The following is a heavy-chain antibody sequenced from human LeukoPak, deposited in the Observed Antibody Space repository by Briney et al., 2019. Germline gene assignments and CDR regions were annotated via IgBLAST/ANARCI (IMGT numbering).Heavy chain of an antibody. Sequence: SETLSLTCAVYGGSFSGYYWGWIRQPPGKRLEWIGEINHSGSTNYNPSLKSRVTISVDTSKNQFSLKLSSVTAADTAVYYCARGTRYYDFWSGYHFDYWGQGTLVTVSS. CDR3: ARGTRYYDFWSGYHFDY. CDR2: INHSGST. CDR1: GGSFSGYY. V-gene: IGHV4-34*01. D-gene: IGHD3-3*01. J-gene: IGHJ4*02.